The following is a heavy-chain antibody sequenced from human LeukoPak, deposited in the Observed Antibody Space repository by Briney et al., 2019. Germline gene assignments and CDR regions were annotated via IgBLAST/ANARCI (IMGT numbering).Heavy chain of an antibody. CDR2: ISGTGGST. D-gene: IGHD3-10*01. CDR3: AKVLLWFGELPYYFDY. Sequence: GGSLRLSCAASRYTFSGYAMSWVRQAPGKGLEWVSAISGTGGSTYYADSVKGRFTISRDNSKNTLYLQMNGLRAEDTAVYYCAKVLLWFGELPYYFDYGGQGSLVTVSA. CDR1: RYTFSGYA. V-gene: IGHV3-23*01. J-gene: IGHJ4*02.